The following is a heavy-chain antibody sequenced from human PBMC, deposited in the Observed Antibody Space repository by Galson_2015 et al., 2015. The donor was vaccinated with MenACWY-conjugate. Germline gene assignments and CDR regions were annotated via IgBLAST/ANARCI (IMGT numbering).Heavy chain of an antibody. Sequence: SLSLSCAASGFTFSSYWMTWVRQGPGQGLEWLANIKQDGTGRYYVDSVKGRFTISRDNAKNSLYLEMNSLRGEDTAVYYCATSERFRLYQFYGMDVWGQGTTVTVSS. J-gene: IGHJ6*02. CDR1: GFTFSSYW. CDR3: ATSERFRLYQFYGMDV. CDR2: IKQDGTGR. D-gene: IGHD3-16*02. V-gene: IGHV3-7*03.